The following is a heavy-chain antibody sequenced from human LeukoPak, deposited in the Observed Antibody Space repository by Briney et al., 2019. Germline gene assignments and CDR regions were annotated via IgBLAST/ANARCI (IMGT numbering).Heavy chain of an antibody. J-gene: IGHJ3*02. Sequence: PSETLSLTCTVSGGSISSGGYYWSCIRQPPGKGLEWIGYIYHSGSTYYNPSLKSRVTISVDRSKNQFSLKLSSVTAADTAVYYCAREPEVVSSRPFDIWGQGTMVTVSS. D-gene: IGHD3-22*01. CDR2: IYHSGST. V-gene: IGHV4-30-2*01. CDR3: AREPEVVSSRPFDI. CDR1: GGSISSGGYY.